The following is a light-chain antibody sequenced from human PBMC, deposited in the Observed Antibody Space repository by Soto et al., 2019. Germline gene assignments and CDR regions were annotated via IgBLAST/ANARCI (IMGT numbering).Light chain of an antibody. CDR1: TSDVGGYSY. V-gene: IGLV2-11*01. CDR2: DVS. J-gene: IGLJ3*02. Sequence: QSALNQPRSVSGSPGQLVTISCTGSTSDVGGYSYVFWYAQHPGRAPKLMIYDVSERPSGIPDRFSGSKSGNTASLTISGLQAEDEADYYCCSYAGSSTHWVFGGGTKVTVL. CDR3: CSYAGSSTHWV.